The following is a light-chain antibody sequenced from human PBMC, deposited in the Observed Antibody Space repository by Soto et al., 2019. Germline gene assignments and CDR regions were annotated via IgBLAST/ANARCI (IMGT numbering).Light chain of an antibody. CDR2: ESS. CDR3: CSYAGSSTWV. CDR1: SSDVGSYNL. V-gene: IGLV2-23*01. Sequence: QSALTQPASVSGSPGQSITISCTGTSSDVGSYNLVSWYQQHPGKAPKLMIYESSKRPSGVSNRFSGSKSGNTASLTISGLQDDDAADYYCCSYAGSSTWVFGGGTQLTVL. J-gene: IGLJ3*02.